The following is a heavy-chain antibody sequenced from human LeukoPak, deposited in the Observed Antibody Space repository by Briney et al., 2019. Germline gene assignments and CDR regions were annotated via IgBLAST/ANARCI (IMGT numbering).Heavy chain of an antibody. CDR1: GGSISSYY. CDR2: IYTSGST. CDR3: ARSPDSSSSWYYSSGWYDY. D-gene: IGHD6-19*01. J-gene: IGHJ4*02. V-gene: IGHV4-4*07. Sequence: TSETLSLTCTVSGGSISSYYWSWIRQPAGKGLEWIGRIYTSGSTYYNPSPNIRVTMSVDTSKNQFSLELSSVTAADTAVYYCARSPDSSSSWYYSSGWYDYWGQGTLVTVSS.